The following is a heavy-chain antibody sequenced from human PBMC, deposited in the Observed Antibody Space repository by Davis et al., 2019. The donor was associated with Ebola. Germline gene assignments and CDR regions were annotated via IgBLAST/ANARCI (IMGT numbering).Heavy chain of an antibody. V-gene: IGHV4-61*01. D-gene: IGHD4-17*01. Sequence: GSLRLSCTVSGGSVSSGSNYWSWIRQPPGKELEWIGYIYHSGSTVYNPSLKSRVTISIDASKNQFYLKLSSVTAADTALYYCARVLGNGDLLLDYWGQGTLVTVSS. CDR3: ARVLGNGDLLLDY. CDR1: GGSVSSGSNY. J-gene: IGHJ4*02. CDR2: IYHSGST.